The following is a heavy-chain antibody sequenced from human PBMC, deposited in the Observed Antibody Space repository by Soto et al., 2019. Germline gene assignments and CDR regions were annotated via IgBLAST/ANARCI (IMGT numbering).Heavy chain of an antibody. CDR2: ISGSGTFT. V-gene: IGHV3-11*06. Sequence: PGGSLRLSCVASGFTFSDYYMNWIRQAPGKGLEWVSYISGSGTFTNYADSVKGRFTISRDNAKNSLYLQINSLRADDTAVYYCARSEWRAYFDFWGQGNLVTVSS. CDR1: GFTFSDYY. CDR3: ARSEWRAYFDF. J-gene: IGHJ4*02. D-gene: IGHD2-8*01.